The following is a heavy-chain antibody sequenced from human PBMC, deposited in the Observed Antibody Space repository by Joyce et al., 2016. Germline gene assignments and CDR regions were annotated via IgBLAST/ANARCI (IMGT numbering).Heavy chain of an antibody. CDR2: IYYSGST. CDR1: GDFLSSGDYH. D-gene: IGHD3-22*01. Sequence: QVLLQASGPGLVKPSETLSLTCTVAGDFLSSGDYHWGWIRQHPGKGLEWIAYIYYSGSTEYNPSLTSRVIISVDTSKDQFSLELRSVTAADTAVYYCGRVGRYYDIVGETWGQGTLVTVSS. CDR3: GRVGRYYDIVGET. J-gene: IGHJ5*02. V-gene: IGHV4-30-4*01.